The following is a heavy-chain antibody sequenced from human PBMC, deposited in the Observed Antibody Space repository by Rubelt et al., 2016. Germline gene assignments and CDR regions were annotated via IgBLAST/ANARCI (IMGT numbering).Heavy chain of an antibody. CDR3: ARAIHPTDY. Sequence: QVQLVESGGGVVQPGRSLRLSCAVSGFTFSSYGMHWVRQAPGKGLEWVAVIWYDGSNKYYADSVKGRFTISRDNSKNTLYLQMNSLRAEDTAVYYCARAIHPTDYWGQGTLVTVSS. V-gene: IGHV3-33*01. D-gene: IGHD4-17*01. CDR2: IWYDGSNK. J-gene: IGHJ4*02. CDR1: GFTFSSYG.